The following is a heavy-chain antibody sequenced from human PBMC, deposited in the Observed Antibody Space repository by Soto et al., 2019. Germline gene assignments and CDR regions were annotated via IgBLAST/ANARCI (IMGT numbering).Heavy chain of an antibody. J-gene: IGHJ5*02. Sequence: SETLSLTCTVSGGSVSSYYWSWIRQPPGKGLEWIGYIYYSGSTIYNPSLKSRVTISVDTSKNQFSLKLSSVTAADTAVYYCARYGSGSSVWFDPWGQGTLVTVSS. CDR3: ARYGSGSSVWFDP. D-gene: IGHD3-10*01. CDR2: IYYSGST. V-gene: IGHV4-59*02. CDR1: GGSVSSYY.